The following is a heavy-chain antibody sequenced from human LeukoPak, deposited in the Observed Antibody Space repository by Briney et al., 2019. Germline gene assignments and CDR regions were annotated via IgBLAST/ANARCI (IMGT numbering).Heavy chain of an antibody. CDR2: IRSKANSYAT. J-gene: IGHJ4*02. CDR1: GFTFSGSA. CDR3: AHRTMYHLDY. V-gene: IGHV3-73*01. Sequence: GGSLRLSCTASGFTFSGSAMHWVRQASGKGLEWVGRIRSKANSYATIYAASVKGRFTISRDDSNNTAYLQMNSLRAEDTAVYYCAHRTMYHLDYWGQGTLGTVSS. D-gene: IGHD3-10*02.